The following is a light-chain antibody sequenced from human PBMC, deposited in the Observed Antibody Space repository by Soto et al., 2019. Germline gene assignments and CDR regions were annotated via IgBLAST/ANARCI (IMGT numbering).Light chain of an antibody. V-gene: IGKV3-20*01. CDR2: GAS. CDR3: QQYGSSSWT. CDR1: QSVSSN. Sequence: STSTLSVAPGESAPLSCRASQSVSSNLAWYQQKPGQAPRLLIYGASSRATGIPDRFSGSGSGTDFTLTISRLEPEDFAVYYCQQYGSSSWTFGQGTKVDI. J-gene: IGKJ1*01.